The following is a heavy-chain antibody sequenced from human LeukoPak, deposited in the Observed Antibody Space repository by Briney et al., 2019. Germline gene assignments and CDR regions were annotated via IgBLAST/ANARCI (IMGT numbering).Heavy chain of an antibody. V-gene: IGHV3-33*08. Sequence: GGSLRLSCSASGFPFSSYGMHWVRQAPGKGLEWVAVIWYDGSNKYYADSVKGRFTISRDNSKNTLYLQMNSLRAEDTAVYYCARAMVRGVTSLGAFDIWGQGTMVTVSS. D-gene: IGHD3-10*01. CDR1: GFPFSSYG. J-gene: IGHJ3*02. CDR2: IWYDGSNK. CDR3: ARAMVRGVTSLGAFDI.